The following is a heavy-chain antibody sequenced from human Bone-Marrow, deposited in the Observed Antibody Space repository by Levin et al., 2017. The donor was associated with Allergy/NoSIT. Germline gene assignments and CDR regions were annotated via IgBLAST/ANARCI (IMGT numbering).Heavy chain of an antibody. V-gene: IGHV4-61*01. CDR3: SRQRVGVARHYFDS. CDR2: IHYSGTS. D-gene: IGHD2-15*01. J-gene: IGHJ4*02. CDR1: GDSVSTISSY. Sequence: SQTLSLTCTVSGDSVSTISSYWNWIRQPPGQGLEWIGYIHYSGTSQYNPSLGSRVTMSVDTSKNQFSLELTSVSAADSALYYCSRQRVGVARHYFDSWGQGTLVTVSS.